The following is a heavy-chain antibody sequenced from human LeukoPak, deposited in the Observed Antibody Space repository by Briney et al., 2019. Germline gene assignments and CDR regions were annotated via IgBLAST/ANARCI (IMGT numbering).Heavy chain of an antibody. Sequence: GASVKVSCKASGYTFTGYYMHWVRQAPGQGLEWMGWINPNSGGTNYAQKFLGRITMTRDTSISTAYMELSGLRSDDTAVYYCASATTYCGADCYPLDAFDIWGQGTMVTVSS. J-gene: IGHJ3*02. V-gene: IGHV1-2*02. D-gene: IGHD2-21*02. CDR1: GYTFTGYY. CDR2: INPNSGGT. CDR3: ASATTYCGADCYPLDAFDI.